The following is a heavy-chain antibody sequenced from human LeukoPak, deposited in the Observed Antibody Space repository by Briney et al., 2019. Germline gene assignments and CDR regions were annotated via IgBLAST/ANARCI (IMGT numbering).Heavy chain of an antibody. CDR1: GYTFTGYY. J-gene: IGHJ4*02. CDR2: INPNSGGT. D-gene: IGHD3-16*01. Sequence: ASVKVSCKASGYTFTGYYMHWVRQAPGQGLEWMGWINPNSGGTNYAQKFQGRVTMTRDTSISTAYMELSRLRSDDTAVFYCARGKRFGRYYFDYWGQGTLVTVSS. CDR3: ARGKRFGRYYFDY. V-gene: IGHV1-2*02.